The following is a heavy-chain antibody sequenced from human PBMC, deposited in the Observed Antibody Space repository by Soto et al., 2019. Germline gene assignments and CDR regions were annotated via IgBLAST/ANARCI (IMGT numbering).Heavy chain of an antibody. V-gene: IGHV3-21*01. J-gene: IGHJ6*02. D-gene: IGHD1-20*01. CDR3: ARIDNWNIPSGMDV. CDR2: ISSSSYI. CDR1: GFTFSSYS. Sequence: GGSLRLSCAVSGFTFSSYSMNWVRQAPGKGLEWVSSISSSSYIYYADSVKGRFTISRDNAKNSLYLQMNSLRAEDTAVYYCARIDNWNIPSGMDVWGQGTTVTVSS.